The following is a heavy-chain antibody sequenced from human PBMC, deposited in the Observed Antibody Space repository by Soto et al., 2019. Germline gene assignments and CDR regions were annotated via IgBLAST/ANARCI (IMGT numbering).Heavy chain of an antibody. V-gene: IGHV3-13*01. J-gene: IGHJ3*02. CDR3: ARGGGGSSSWNPDGDAFDI. Sequence: WGCLLVSCAASGFSFSSYVMPWVRQATGKGPEWVSAIGAAGDTYYPGSVKGRFTISRENAKNSLYLQMNSLRAGDTAVYYCARGGGGSSSWNPDGDAFDIWGQGTMVTVSS. D-gene: IGHD6-13*01. CDR1: GFSFSSYV. CDR2: IGAAGDT.